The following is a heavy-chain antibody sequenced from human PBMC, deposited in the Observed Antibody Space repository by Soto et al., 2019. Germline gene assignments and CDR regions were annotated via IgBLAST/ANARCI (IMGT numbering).Heavy chain of an antibody. D-gene: IGHD3-3*01. CDR2: ISWDGGST. J-gene: IGHJ6*02. CDR3: FFVNXPGYYYCMVV. V-gene: IGHV3-43*01. Sequence: GQALRLSGAASGFTFDEYTMHWVLQAPWKGLEWVSLISWDGGSTYYADSVKGRFTISRDNSKNSLYLQMNSLRTEDTALYYRFFVNXPGYYYCMVVWCQG. CDR1: GFTFDEYT.